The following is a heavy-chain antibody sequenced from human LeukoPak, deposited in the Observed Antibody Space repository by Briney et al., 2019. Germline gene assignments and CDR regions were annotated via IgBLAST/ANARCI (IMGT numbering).Heavy chain of an antibody. J-gene: IGHJ1*01. V-gene: IGHV3-NL1*01. CDR1: GFTFSSYG. CDR3: ARSLGFCSSSNCQEYLQH. Sequence: PGGSLRLSCAASGFTFSSYGMHWVRQAPGKGLEWVSVIYRSGSTYYADSVKGRFTISRDNSNNTLYLQMNSLRAEDTAVYYCARSLGFCSSSNCQEYLQHWGQGTPVTVSS. D-gene: IGHD2-2*01. CDR2: IYRSGST.